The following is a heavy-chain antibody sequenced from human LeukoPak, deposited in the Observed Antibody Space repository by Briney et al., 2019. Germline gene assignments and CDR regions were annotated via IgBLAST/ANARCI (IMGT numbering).Heavy chain of an antibody. D-gene: IGHD1-14*01. CDR1: GYTFTGYY. V-gene: IGHV1-2*02. CDR2: INPNSGGT. CDR3: ARDRNLGSAPVYYMDV. J-gene: IGHJ6*03. Sequence: ASVKVSCKASGYTFTGYYMHWVRQAPGQGLEWMGWINPNSGGTNYAQKFQGRVTMTRDTSISTAYMELSRLRSDDTAVYYCARDRNLGSAPVYYMDVWGKGTTVTVSS.